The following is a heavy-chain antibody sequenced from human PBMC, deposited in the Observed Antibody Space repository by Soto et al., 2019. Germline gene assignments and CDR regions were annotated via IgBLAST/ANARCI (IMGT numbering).Heavy chain of an antibody. V-gene: IGHV4-30-4*01. J-gene: IGHJ4*02. CDR2: IYYSGNT. CDR3: VRYCSTTKCPFDY. D-gene: IGHD2-2*01. Sequence: SETLSLTCTVSGGSISSGGSYCGWIRQPPGKGLEWIGYIYYSGNTYFNPSLKSRVTLSVDTSKNQFSLNLSSVTAADTAVYYCVRYCSTTKCPFDYWGQGTLVTVS. CDR1: GGSISSGGSY.